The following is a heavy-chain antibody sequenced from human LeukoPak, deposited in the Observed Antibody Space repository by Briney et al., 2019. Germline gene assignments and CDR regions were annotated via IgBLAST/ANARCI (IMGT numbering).Heavy chain of an antibody. Sequence: SETLSLTCTVSGGSISSYYWSWIRQPPGKGLEWIGYIYYSGSTNYNPSLKSRVTISVDTSKNQFSLKLSSVTAADTAVYYCARGYYGDLDYWGQGTLVTVSS. CDR2: IYYSGST. J-gene: IGHJ4*02. CDR1: GGSISSYY. CDR3: ARGYYGDLDY. D-gene: IGHD4-17*01. V-gene: IGHV4-59*01.